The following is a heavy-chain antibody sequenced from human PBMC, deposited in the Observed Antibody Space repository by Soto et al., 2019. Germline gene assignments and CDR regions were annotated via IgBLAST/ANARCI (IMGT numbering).Heavy chain of an antibody. CDR2: ISYDGSNK. CDR3: ARDRAMVRGEDFDY. CDR1: GFTFSSYA. J-gene: IGHJ4*02. D-gene: IGHD3-10*01. Sequence: GGSLRLSCAASGFTFSSYAMHWVRQAPGKGLEWVAVISYDGSNKYYADSVKGRFTISRDNSKNTLYLQMNSLRAEDTAVYYCARDRAMVRGEDFDYWGQGTLVTVSS. V-gene: IGHV3-30-3*01.